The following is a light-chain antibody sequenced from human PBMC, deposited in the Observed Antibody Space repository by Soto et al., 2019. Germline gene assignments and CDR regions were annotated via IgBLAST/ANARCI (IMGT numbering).Light chain of an antibody. CDR2: RAS. CDR1: QGINTY. CDR3: QQSYSAPRGT. V-gene: IGKV1-39*01. J-gene: IGKJ1*01. Sequence: DIQMTQSPSSLSASVGDRVTITCRASQGINTYLNWYQHIPGKAPKLLIFRASILQSGAPSRFSGSGSGTNFTLTIRRLQPEDFATYYCQQSYSAPRGTFGQGTRWKSN.